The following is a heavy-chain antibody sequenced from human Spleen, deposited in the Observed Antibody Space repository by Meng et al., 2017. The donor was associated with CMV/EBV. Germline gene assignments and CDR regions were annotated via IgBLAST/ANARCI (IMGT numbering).Heavy chain of an antibody. CDR3: ARTNYGDYNWFDP. V-gene: IGHV4-31*03. CDR1: GGSISSGGFY. J-gene: IGHJ5*02. D-gene: IGHD4-17*01. CDR2: IYYSGST. Sequence: QVRLEESGPRLVNPSQTLSLTCTVSGGSISSGGFYWSWIRQHPGKGLEWIGYIYYSGSTYYNPSLRSRVAISIDTSKNQFSLKLTSVTAADTAVYFCARTNYGDYNWFDPWGQGTLVTVSS.